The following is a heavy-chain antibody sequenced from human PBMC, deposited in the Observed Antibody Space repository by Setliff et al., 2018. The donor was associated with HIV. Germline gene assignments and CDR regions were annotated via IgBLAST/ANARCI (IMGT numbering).Heavy chain of an antibody. CDR3: VRHHDSDFSGDPDWFDP. D-gene: IGHD2-15*01. Sequence: SETLSLTCTVSGASIRSQYWSWIRKPPGKGLEWIGYISYSGSTNYNPSLGSRVAMSVDTSKQQFSLEVSSVTAADTAVYYCVRHHDSDFSGDPDWFDPWGQGILVTVSS. J-gene: IGHJ5*02. V-gene: IGHV4-59*11. CDR2: ISYSGST. CDR1: GASIRSQY.